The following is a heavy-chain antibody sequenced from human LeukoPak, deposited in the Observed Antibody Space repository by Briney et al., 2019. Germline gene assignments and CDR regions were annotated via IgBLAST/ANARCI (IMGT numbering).Heavy chain of an antibody. CDR3: ARGGSLGY. V-gene: IGHV3-48*03. J-gene: IGHJ4*02. CDR2: ISSSGSAI. CDR1: GFTFSSYE. D-gene: IGHD6-19*01. Sequence: GGSLRLSCAASGFTFSSYEMNWVRQAPGKGLEWVSKISSSGSAIYYADSVKGRFTISRDNAKSTLYLQMNSLRAEDTAVYYCARGGSLGYWGQGTLVTVTS.